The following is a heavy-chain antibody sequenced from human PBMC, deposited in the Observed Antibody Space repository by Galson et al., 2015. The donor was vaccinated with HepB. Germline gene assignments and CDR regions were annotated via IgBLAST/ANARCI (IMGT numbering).Heavy chain of an antibody. CDR2: VYWDDDK. CDR1: GFSLSTSGVG. Sequence: PALVKPTQTLTLTCTFSGFSLSTSGVGVGWIRQPPGKALEWLALVYWDDDKRYSPSLKSRLTITKDTSKNQVVLTMTNMDPVDTATYYCAHRDNWKYVSDYWGQGTLVTVSS. D-gene: IGHD1-7*01. J-gene: IGHJ4*02. V-gene: IGHV2-5*02. CDR3: AHRDNWKYVSDY.